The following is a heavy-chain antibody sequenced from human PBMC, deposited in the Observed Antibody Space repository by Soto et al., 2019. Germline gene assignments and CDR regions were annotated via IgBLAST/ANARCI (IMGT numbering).Heavy chain of an antibody. D-gene: IGHD3-10*01. V-gene: IGHV3-23*01. CDR2: ISGSGGST. CDR3: AKASGWFREFDY. CDR1: GFTFSSYA. J-gene: IGHJ4*02. Sequence: EVQLLESGGGLVQPGGSLRVSCAASGFTFSSYAMSWVRQAPGKGLEWVSAISGSGGSTYYADSVKGRFTISRDNSKNTLYLQMNSLRAEDTAVYYCAKASGWFREFDYWGQGTLVTVSS.